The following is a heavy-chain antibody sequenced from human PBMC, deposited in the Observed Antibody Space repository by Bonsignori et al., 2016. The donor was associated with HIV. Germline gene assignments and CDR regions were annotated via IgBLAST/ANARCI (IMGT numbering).Heavy chain of an antibody. V-gene: IGHV4-59*01. D-gene: IGHD3-10*01. CDR3: ARGSRRFGDIDY. CDR1: GGSISSYY. J-gene: IGHJ4*02. Sequence: SETLSLTCTVSGGSISSYYWSWIRQPPGKGLEWIGYIYYSGSTNYNPSLKSRVTISVDTSKNQFSLKLSSVTAADTAVYYCARGSRRFGDIDYWGQGTLVTVSS. CDR2: IYYSGST.